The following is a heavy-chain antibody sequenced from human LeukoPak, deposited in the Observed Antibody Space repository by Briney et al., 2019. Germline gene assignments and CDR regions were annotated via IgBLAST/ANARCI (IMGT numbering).Heavy chain of an antibody. CDR1: GGSFSGYY. J-gene: IGHJ4*02. D-gene: IGHD1-26*01. CDR2: INHSGST. V-gene: IGHV4-34*01. Sequence: PSETLSLTCAVYGGSFSGYYWSWIRQPPGKGLEWIGEINHSGSTNYNPSLKSRVTISVDTSKNQFSLKLSSVTAADTAVYYCAREGFGGSYDYWGQGTLVTVSS. CDR3: AREGFGGSYDY.